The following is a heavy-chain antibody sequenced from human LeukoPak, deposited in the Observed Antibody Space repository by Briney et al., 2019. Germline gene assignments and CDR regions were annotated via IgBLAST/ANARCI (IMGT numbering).Heavy chain of an antibody. J-gene: IGHJ4*02. D-gene: IGHD4-17*01. V-gene: IGHV4-59*08. Sequence: SSETLSLTCTVSGGSISTYFWSWIRQPPGKGLEWIGYVFYSGSINYNPSLKSRVTISVDTSKNQFSLKLSSVTAADTAVYYCASLTTVTQGNFDYWGQGTLVTVSS. CDR3: ASLTTVTQGNFDY. CDR1: GGSISTYF. CDR2: VFYSGSI.